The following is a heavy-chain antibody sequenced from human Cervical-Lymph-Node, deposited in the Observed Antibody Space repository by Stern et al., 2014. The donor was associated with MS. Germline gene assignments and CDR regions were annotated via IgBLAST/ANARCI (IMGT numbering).Heavy chain of an antibody. D-gene: IGHD2-15*01. V-gene: IGHV1-69*09. CDR2: IIPILGLA. CDR3: ARGVVSNRAAATLHNLFDP. CDR1: GGTFSSSYA. Sequence: QVQLVESGAEVKKPGSSMNVSCKTSGGTFSSSYAIPWMRQAPGQGLEWMGRIIPILGLANYAQKFQGRVIITADKSTSTTYMELSSLTSEDTAVYYCARGVVSNRAAATLHNLFDPWGQGTLVTVSS. J-gene: IGHJ5*02.